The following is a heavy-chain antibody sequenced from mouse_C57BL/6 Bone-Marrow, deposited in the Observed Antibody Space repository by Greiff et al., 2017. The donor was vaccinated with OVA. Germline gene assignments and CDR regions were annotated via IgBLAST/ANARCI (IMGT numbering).Heavy chain of an antibody. V-gene: IGHV1-54*01. CDR1: GYAFTNYL. J-gene: IGHJ3*01. CDR3: ARYGSGDAY. CDR2: INPGSGGT. D-gene: IGHD1-1*02. Sequence: QVQLQQSGAELVRPGTSVKVSCKASGYAFTNYLIEWVKQRPGQGLEWIGVINPGSGGTNYNEKFKGKATLTADKSSSTAYMQLSSLTSEDSAVYSCARYGSGDAYWGQGTLVTVSA.